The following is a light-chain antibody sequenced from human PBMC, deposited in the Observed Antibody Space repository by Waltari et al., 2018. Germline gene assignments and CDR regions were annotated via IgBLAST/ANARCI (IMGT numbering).Light chain of an antibody. CDR2: GAS. J-gene: IGKJ5*01. CDR3: RQYGSSPIT. Sequence: EIVLTQSPGTLSLSPGERATLSCRASLTVSNNYIAWYQQKFGLAPRLLIYGASTRAPGIRDRFRGSGSGTDFTLTITGLEPEDFAVYYCRQYGSSPITFGQGTRLEIK. CDR1: LTVSNNY. V-gene: IGKV3-20*01.